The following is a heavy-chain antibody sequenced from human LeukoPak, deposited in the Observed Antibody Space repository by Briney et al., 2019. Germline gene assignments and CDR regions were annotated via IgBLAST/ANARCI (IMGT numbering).Heavy chain of an antibody. CDR2: ISAGGRT. V-gene: IGHV4-61*02. D-gene: IGHD4-23*01. J-gene: IGHJ5*02. CDR1: GASIASGSYH. CDR3: TRGGHDYGGSFDT. Sequence: SETQSLTCAISGASIASGSYHWDWIRQPAGSRPEYIGRISAGGRTNYNPSLKSRLTISMDTSKNHVSLRLSSVTAADTAVYYCTRGGHDYGGSFDTWGQGILVTVSS.